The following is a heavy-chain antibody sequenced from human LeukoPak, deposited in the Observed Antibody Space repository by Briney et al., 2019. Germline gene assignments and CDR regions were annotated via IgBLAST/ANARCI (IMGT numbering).Heavy chain of an antibody. J-gene: IGHJ4*02. CDR3: AAEGSVTASLDY. V-gene: IGHV1-2*02. CDR2: INPESGGT. Sequence: ASVKVSCKASGYIFTDYYMHWVRQAPGQGLEWMEWINPESGGTNYAQKFQGRITVTRDTSISTGYMELSRLTSDDTAIYYCAAEGSVTASLDYWGQGTLVTVSS. D-gene: IGHD5/OR15-5a*01. CDR1: GYIFTDYY.